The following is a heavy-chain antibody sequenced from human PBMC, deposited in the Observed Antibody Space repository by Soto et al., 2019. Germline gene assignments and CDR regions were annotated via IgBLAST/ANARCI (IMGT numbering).Heavy chain of an antibody. Sequence: ASVKVSCKASGYTFTSYDINWVRQATGQGLEWMGWMNPNSGNTGYAQKFQGRVTMTRNTSISTAYMELSSLRSEDTAVYYCEIDSSSWYWFDPWGQGTLVTVSS. CDR3: EIDSSSWYWFDP. J-gene: IGHJ5*02. V-gene: IGHV1-8*01. CDR1: GYTFTSYD. D-gene: IGHD6-13*01. CDR2: MNPNSGNT.